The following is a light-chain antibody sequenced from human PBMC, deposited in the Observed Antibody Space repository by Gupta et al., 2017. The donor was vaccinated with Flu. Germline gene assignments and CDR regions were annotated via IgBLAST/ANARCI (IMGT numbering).Light chain of an antibody. J-gene: IGKJ5*01. V-gene: IGKV4-1*01. CDR2: WAS. Sequence: SLGERATINCKSSESVFSNSNNRSYLTWYQQKPGQPTKALFYWASTRVSGVPDRFSASGSGTDFSLTILSLQAEDVAVYYCQQYLNSPITFGQGTRLELE. CDR1: ESVFSNSNNRSY. CDR3: QQYLNSPIT.